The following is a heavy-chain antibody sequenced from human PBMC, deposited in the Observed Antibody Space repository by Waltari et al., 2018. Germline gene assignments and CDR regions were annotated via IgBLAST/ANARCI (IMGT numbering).Heavy chain of an antibody. CDR2: IYYSGST. CDR1: GGSISSGGYY. D-gene: IGHD1-26*01. Sequence: QVQLQESGPGLVKPSQTLSLTCTVSGGSISSGGYYWSWIRQHPGKGLEWIGYIYYSGSTYYNPSLKSRVTISVDTSKNQFSLKLSSVTAADTAVYYCARATFLVGATIDRFDYWGQGTLVTVSS. J-gene: IGHJ4*02. V-gene: IGHV4-31*03. CDR3: ARATFLVGATIDRFDY.